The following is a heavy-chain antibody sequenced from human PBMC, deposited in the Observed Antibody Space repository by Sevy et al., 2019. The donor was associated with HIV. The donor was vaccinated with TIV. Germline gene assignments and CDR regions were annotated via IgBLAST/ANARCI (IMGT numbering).Heavy chain of an antibody. V-gene: IGHV3-48*03. J-gene: IGHJ4*02. CDR3: ARDLPPSATTVAHFDY. CDR1: GFIFSSYE. Sequence: GGSLRLSCAASGFIFSSYEMSWVRQAPGKGLEWVSHTSQSGGTTYYSDSVKGRFTISRDNAKNSLYLQMNSLRAEDTAIDYCARDLPPSATTVAHFDYWGQGTLVTVSS. CDR2: TSQSGGTT. D-gene: IGHD4-17*01.